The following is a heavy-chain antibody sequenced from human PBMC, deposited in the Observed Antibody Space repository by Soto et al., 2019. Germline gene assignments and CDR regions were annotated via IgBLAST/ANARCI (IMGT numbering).Heavy chain of an antibody. D-gene: IGHD4-17*01. J-gene: IGHJ4*02. CDR3: XXXNPTV. CDR1: GGSISSGGYY. CDR2: IYYSGST. V-gene: IGHV4-31*03. Sequence: QVQLQESGPGLVKPSQTLSLTCTVSGGSISSGGYYWSWIRQHPGKGLEWIGYIYYSGSTYYNPSLKSRXXXXXXXXXXXXXXXXXXXXXXXXXXXXXXXNPTVWGQGTLVTVSS.